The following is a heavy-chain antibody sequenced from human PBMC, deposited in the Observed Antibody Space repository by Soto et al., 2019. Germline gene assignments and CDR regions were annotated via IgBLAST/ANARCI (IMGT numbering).Heavy chain of an antibody. D-gene: IGHD1-1*01. CDR3: ARVRLERRGAQALRTGYDY. CDR2: VYHTGST. CDR1: GGSIDSDNW. Sequence: QVLLQESGPGLVKPSGTLSLTCTVTGGSIDSDNWWSWVRQSPVKGLEWLGEVYHTGSTNNNPSLKSRVTMSVDKSKAQFSLTLTSVTAADTAVYYGARVRLERRGAQALRTGYDYWGQGTLVTVSS. J-gene: IGHJ4*02. V-gene: IGHV4-4*02.